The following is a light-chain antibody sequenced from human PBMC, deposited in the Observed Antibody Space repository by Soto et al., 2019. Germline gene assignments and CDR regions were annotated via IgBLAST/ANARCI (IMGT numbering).Light chain of an antibody. CDR1: RSVSTN. Sequence: EIVMTQSPATLSVSPGESATLSCRASRSVSTNLAWYQQKPGQPPRLVIYNSLSRAAGVPARFSGSGSGTEFTLTISSLQSEDVAVYYCQHYGSSFTVGPGTKVDIK. CDR2: NSL. J-gene: IGKJ3*01. CDR3: QHYGSSFT. V-gene: IGKV3-15*01.